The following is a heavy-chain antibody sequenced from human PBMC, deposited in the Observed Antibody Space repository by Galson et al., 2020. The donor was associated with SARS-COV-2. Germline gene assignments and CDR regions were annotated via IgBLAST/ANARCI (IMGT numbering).Heavy chain of an antibody. V-gene: IGHV4-38-2*01. J-gene: IGHJ2*01. Sequence: SQTLSLTCAVPGYSISTTNYWGWVRQPPGKGLEWIGSIDPSESTYYNPSPKSPDTISLDTSRNQFSLTLHSATAADTALYYCARQGVNMIVLVTVPGWFFDLWGRGTLVSVSS. CDR3: ARQGVNMIVLVTVPGWFFDL. CDR2: IDPSEST. CDR1: GYSISTTNY. D-gene: IGHD3-22*01.